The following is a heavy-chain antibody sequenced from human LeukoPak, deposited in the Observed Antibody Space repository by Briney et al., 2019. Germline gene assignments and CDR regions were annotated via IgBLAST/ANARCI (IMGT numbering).Heavy chain of an antibody. J-gene: IGHJ4*02. CDR2: INHSGST. Sequence: SETLSLTCAVYGGSFSGYYWSWIRQPPGKGLEWIGEINHSGSTNYNPSLKSRVTISVDTSKNQFSLKLSSVTAADTAVYYCYGDSSLIDYWGQGTLVTVSS. CDR3: YGDSSLIDY. CDR1: GGSFSGYY. V-gene: IGHV4-34*01. D-gene: IGHD4-17*01.